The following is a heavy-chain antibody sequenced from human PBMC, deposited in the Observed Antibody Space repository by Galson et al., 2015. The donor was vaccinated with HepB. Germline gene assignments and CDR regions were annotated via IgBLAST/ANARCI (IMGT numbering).Heavy chain of an antibody. D-gene: IGHD6-19*01. CDR3: ARATQMQWLVAYYYYGMDV. J-gene: IGHJ6*02. CDR2: ISSSSSTI. CDR1: GFTFSSYS. V-gene: IGHV3-48*04. Sequence: SLRLSCAASGFTFSSYSMNWVRQAPGKGLEWVSYISSSSSTIYYADSVKGRFTISRDNAKNSLYLQMNSLRAEDTAVYYCARATQMQWLVAYYYYGMDVWGQGTTVTVSS.